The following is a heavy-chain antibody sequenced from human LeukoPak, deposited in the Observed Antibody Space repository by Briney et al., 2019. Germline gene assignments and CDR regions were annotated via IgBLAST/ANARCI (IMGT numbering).Heavy chain of an antibody. CDR1: GGSFSGYY. CDR2: INHSGST. D-gene: IGHD6-19*01. Sequence: SETLSLTCAVYGGSFSGYYWSWIRQPPGKGLEWIGEINHSGSTNYNPSVKSRVTISVDTSKNQFSLKLSSATAADTAVHYCARGGGSGWYVDYWGQGTLVTVSS. V-gene: IGHV4-34*01. J-gene: IGHJ4*02. CDR3: ARGGGSGWYVDY.